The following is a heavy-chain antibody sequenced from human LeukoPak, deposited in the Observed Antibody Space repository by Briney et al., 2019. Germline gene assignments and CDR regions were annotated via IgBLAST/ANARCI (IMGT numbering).Heavy chain of an antibody. V-gene: IGHV1-18*01. CDR2: SSSQNGNT. CDR1: GYTFTSCY. Sequence: ATVSVSCRVSGYTFTSCYNRGVRQPPARGREEMGWSSSQNGNTNYAQTLQGRVTMTIDTSKNTVYMELRSLTSEDTAVYYCATDQFGCPVMDYWGQGTLVTVSS. D-gene: IGHD3-16*01. J-gene: IGHJ4*02. CDR3: ATDQFGCPVMDY.